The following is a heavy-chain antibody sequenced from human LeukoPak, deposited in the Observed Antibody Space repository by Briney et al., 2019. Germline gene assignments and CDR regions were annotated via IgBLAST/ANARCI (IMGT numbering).Heavy chain of an antibody. CDR3: ARELGLIDY. V-gene: IGHV4-34*01. CDR1: GGSFSGYY. J-gene: IGHJ4*02. CDR2: INHSGST. Sequence: SETLSLTCAVYGGSFSGYYWSWIRQPPGKGLEWIGEINHSGSTNYNPSLKSRVTISVDTSKNQLSLKLSSVTAADTAVYYCARELGLIDYWGQGTLVTVSS. D-gene: IGHD7-27*01.